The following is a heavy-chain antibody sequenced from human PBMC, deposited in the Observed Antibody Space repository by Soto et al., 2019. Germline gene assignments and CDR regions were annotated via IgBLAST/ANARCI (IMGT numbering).Heavy chain of an antibody. D-gene: IGHD3-9*01. V-gene: IGHV1-8*01. J-gene: IGHJ4*02. CDR1: GYTFTSYD. CDR2: MSPNSGNA. Sequence: QVQLVQSGAEVKTPGASVRVSCKTSGYTFTSYDINWVRQATGEGLEWMGWMSPNSGNADYSQKFQGRGTMTRSTSINTADMELSSLTSDDTAIYYCARGVDAGLDFWGQGTLVTVPS. CDR3: ARGVDAGLDF.